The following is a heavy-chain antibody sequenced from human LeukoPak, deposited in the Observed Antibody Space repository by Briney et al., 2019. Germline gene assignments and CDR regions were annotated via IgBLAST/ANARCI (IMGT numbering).Heavy chain of an antibody. Sequence: QAGRSLRLSCVASGFIFSTYGMHWVRQAPGKGLEWVAVISDDGSRKNFADSVKGRFTISRDNSKSTMYLEMSSLSLEDTAVYYCTKPSWFGEYLSIASWGQGTQVTVSS. J-gene: IGHJ4*02. CDR1: GFIFSTYG. V-gene: IGHV3-30*18. CDR3: TKPSWFGEYLSIAS. D-gene: IGHD3-10*01. CDR2: ISDDGSRK.